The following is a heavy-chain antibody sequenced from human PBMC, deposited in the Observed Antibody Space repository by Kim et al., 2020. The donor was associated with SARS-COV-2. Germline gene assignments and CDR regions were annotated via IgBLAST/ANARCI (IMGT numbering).Heavy chain of an antibody. CDR1: GFTFSCYG. CDR2: IWYDGSNK. V-gene: IGHV3-33*01. D-gene: IGHD3-10*01. CDR3: ARDFRFGELLPYFDY. Sequence: GGSLRLSCAASGFTFSCYGMHWVRQAPGKGLEWVAVIWYDGSNKYYADSVKGRFTISRDNSKNTLYLQMNSLRAEDTAVYYCARDFRFGELLPYFDYWGQGTLVTVSS. J-gene: IGHJ4*02.